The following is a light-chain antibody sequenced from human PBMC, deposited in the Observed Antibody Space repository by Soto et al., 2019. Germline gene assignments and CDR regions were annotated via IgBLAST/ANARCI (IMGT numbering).Light chain of an antibody. Sequence: EVVLTQSPGTLSLSPGEGATLSCTASQGVTSNYLAWYQQKPGQAPRLLIYGASSRATGIPDRFSGSGFGTDFTLTISRLEPEDFAVYYCQQYGGSPITFGQGTKVDIK. CDR1: QGVTSNY. J-gene: IGKJ1*01. CDR3: QQYGGSPIT. CDR2: GAS. V-gene: IGKV3-20*01.